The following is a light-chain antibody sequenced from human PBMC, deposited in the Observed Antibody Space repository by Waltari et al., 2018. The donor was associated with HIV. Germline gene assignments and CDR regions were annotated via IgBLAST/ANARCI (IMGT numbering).Light chain of an antibody. CDR1: QSVSSN. V-gene: IGKV3-15*01. Sequence: ETMMTQSPATLSVSPGERATLPCRASQSVSSNLAWYQQKPGQAPRLLIYGASTRATAIPARVRCSGSGTDFTLTISSLQSEVIAIYYCQQYNNWPQTFGQGTKVEIK. CDR2: GAS. CDR3: QQYNNWPQT. J-gene: IGKJ1*01.